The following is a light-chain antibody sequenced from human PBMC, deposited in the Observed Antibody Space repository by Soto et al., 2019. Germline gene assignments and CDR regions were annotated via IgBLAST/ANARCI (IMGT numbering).Light chain of an antibody. J-gene: IGKJ5*01. V-gene: IGKV1-8*01. CDR1: QGISSY. CDR3: QQYYSYPIT. CDR2: AAS. Sequence: AIRMTQSPSSFSASTGERVTITCRASQGISSYLAWYQQKPGKAPKLLIYAASTLQSGVPSRFSGSGSGIDFTLTIRCLQSEDFATYYCQQYYSYPITFGQGTRLEIK.